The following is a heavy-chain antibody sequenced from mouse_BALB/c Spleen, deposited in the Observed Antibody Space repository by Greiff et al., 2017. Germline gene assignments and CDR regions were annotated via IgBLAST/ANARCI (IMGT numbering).Heavy chain of an antibody. J-gene: IGHJ2*01. D-gene: IGHD2-4*01. CDR1: GYTFTDYN. Sequence: EVQVVESGPELVKPGASVKIPCKASGYTFTDYNMDWVKQSHGKSLEWIGDINPNNGGTIYNQKFKGKATLTVDKSSSTAYMELRSLTSEDTAVYYCARWDYYFDYWGQGTTLTVSS. V-gene: IGHV1-18*01. CDR2: INPNNGGT. CDR3: ARWDYYFDY.